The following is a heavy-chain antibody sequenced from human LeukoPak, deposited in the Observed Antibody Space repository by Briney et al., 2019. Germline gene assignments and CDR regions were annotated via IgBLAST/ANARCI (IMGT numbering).Heavy chain of an antibody. V-gene: IGHV3-23*01. J-gene: IGHJ4*02. CDR1: GFTFSSYA. CDR2: ISGSGGST. D-gene: IGHD4-17*01. CDR3: AKGSDYGDYYFDY. Sequence: GSLRLSCAASGFTFSSYAMSWVRQAPGKGLEWVSAISGSGGSTYYADSVKGRFTISRGNSKNTLYLQMNNLRAEDTAVYYCAKGSDYGDYYFDYWGQGTLVTVSS.